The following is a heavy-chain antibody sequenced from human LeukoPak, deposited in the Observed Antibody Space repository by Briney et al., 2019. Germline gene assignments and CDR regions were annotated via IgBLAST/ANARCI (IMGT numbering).Heavy chain of an antibody. CDR3: ARLLDNDISGDPDTFDV. V-gene: IGHV4-59*11. D-gene: IGHD3-22*01. CDR2: VSYTGRT. J-gene: IGHJ3*01. Sequence: ETLSLPCTVSGGSLSCHYWSWIRQPPGKRLEWIGYVSYTGRTKYNPSLQSRVTISIDTSKSQFSLNLTSVTSADTAVYSCARLLDNDISGDPDTFDVWGQGTTVIVSS. CDR1: GGSLSCHY.